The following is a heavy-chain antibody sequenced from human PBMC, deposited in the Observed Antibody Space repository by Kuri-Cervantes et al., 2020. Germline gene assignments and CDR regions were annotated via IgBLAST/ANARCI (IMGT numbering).Heavy chain of an antibody. J-gene: IGHJ6*03. V-gene: IGHV4-4*02. D-gene: IGHD3-16*01. Sequence: GSLRLSCAVSGGSISSSNWWSWVRQPPGKGLEWIGEIYHSGSTNYNPSLKSRVTISVDTSKNQFSLKLSSVTAADTAVYYCARESSKGGAHRVYYMDVWGKGTTVTVSS. CDR1: GGSISSSNW. CDR3: ARESSKGGAHRVYYMDV. CDR2: IYHSGST.